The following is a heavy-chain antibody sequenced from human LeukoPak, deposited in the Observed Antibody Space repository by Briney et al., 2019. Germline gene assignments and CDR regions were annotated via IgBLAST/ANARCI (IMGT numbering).Heavy chain of an antibody. D-gene: IGHD2-2*01. CDR3: ARGGTPKSSIVVIPASIDYDYYGMDV. CDR1: GFTFSNYW. CDR2: INSDDSRT. J-gene: IGHJ6*02. Sequence: GGSLRLSCAASGFTFSNYWMHWVRQVPGKGLVWVSRINSDDSRTTYADSVKGRFTISRDNAKNTLYLQMNSLRADDTAVYYCARGGTPKSSIVVIPASIDYDYYGMDVWGQGTTVTVS. V-gene: IGHV3-74*01.